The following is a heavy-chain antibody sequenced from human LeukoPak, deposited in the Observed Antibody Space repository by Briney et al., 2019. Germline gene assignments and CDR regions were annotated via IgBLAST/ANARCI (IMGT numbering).Heavy chain of an antibody. CDR3: AAGSVDTAFFFDY. Sequence: ASVKVSCKVSGSTLTKLSMHWVRQAPGQGLQWMGGFDPDDGETIYAPKFKGRVTLTEDTSTDTAYMELRSLRSEDTALYYCAAGSVDTAFFFDYWGQGTLVTVSS. V-gene: IGHV1-24*01. J-gene: IGHJ4*02. CDR1: GSTLTKLS. D-gene: IGHD5-18*01. CDR2: FDPDDGET.